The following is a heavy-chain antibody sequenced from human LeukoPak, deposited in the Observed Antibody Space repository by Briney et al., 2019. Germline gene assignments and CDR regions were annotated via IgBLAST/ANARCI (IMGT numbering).Heavy chain of an antibody. Sequence: SETLSLTCTVSGGSISSYYWRWIRQPAGKGLGWIGRIYTSGSTNYNPSLKSRVTMSVDTSKNQLSLKLSSVTAADTAVYYGARANYDFWSGYVYDYWGQGTLVTVSS. V-gene: IGHV4-4*07. CDR3: ARANYDFWSGYVYDY. CDR2: IYTSGST. CDR1: GGSISSYY. J-gene: IGHJ4*02. D-gene: IGHD3-3*01.